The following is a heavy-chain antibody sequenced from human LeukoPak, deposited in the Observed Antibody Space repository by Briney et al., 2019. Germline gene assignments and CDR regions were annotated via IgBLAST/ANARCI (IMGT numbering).Heavy chain of an antibody. D-gene: IGHD1-26*01. CDR1: GYTFTSYG. CDR2: ISAYNGNT. Sequence: GASVKVSCKASGYTFTSYGINWVRQAPGQGLEWMGWISAYNGNTNYAQKLQGRVTMTTDTSTSTAYMELRSLRSDDTAVYYCARDFQPSGNYYYDWFDPWGQGTLVTVSS. V-gene: IGHV1-18*01. J-gene: IGHJ5*02. CDR3: ARDFQPSGNYYYDWFDP.